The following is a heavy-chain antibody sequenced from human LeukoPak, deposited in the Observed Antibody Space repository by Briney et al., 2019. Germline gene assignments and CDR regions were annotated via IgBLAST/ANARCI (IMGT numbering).Heavy chain of an antibody. J-gene: IGHJ4*02. D-gene: IGHD6-19*01. Sequence: GGSLRLSCAASGFTFSSYGMHWVRQAPGKGLEWVAFIRYDGSNKYYADSVKGRFTISRDNSKNTLCLQMNSLRAEDTAVYYCANRIAVAGTSEYWGQGTLVTVSS. V-gene: IGHV3-30*02. CDR1: GFTFSSYG. CDR3: ANRIAVAGTSEY. CDR2: IRYDGSNK.